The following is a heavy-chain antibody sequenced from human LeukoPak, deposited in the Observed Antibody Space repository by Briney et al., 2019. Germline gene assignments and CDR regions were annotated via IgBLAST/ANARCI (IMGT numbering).Heavy chain of an antibody. D-gene: IGHD3-10*01. Sequence: PGGSLRLSCVGSGFMFSNYYMYWVRQAPGEGLVWVSRIKNAGIDTIYADSVKGRFTVSRDNAKNTVYLQVSSLRAEDTAVYYCARGGYGHNMDVWGEGTTVTVSS. J-gene: IGHJ6*03. CDR3: ARGGYGHNMDV. CDR1: GFMFSNYY. CDR2: IKNAGIDT. V-gene: IGHV3-74*01.